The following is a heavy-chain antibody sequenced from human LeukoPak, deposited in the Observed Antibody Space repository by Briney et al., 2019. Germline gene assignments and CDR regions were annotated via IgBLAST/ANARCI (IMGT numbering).Heavy chain of an antibody. V-gene: IGHV3-64D*08. J-gene: IGHJ5*02. Sequence: PGGSLRLSCAASGFTFSSTAMSWVRQAPGKGLEFVSAITSNGGSTYYADSVKGRFTISRDNSKNTLYLQMSSLRAEDTAVYYCVTVGMTSIWSYLRFDPRGQGTLVSVSS. CDR1: GFTFSSTA. D-gene: IGHD1-26*01. CDR3: VTVGMTSIWSYLRFDP. CDR2: ITSNGGST.